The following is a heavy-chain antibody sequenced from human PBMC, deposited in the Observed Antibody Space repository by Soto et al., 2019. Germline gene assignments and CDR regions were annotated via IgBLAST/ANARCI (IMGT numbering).Heavy chain of an antibody. CDR2: INHSGST. Sequence: PSETLSLTCAVSGGSFSGYYWSWIRQPPGKGLEWIGEINHSGSTNYNPSLKSRVTISVDTSKNQFSLKLSFVTAADTAVYYCARGYDSSGYYMDVWGQGTTVTVSS. D-gene: IGHD3-22*01. CDR3: ARGYDSSGYYMDV. CDR1: GGSFSGYY. J-gene: IGHJ6*02. V-gene: IGHV4-34*01.